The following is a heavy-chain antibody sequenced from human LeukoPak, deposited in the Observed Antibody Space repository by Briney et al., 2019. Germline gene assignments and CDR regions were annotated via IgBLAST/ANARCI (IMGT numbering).Heavy chain of an antibody. Sequence: SETLSLTCNVSGDSISSNSYYWGWIRQPPGKGLEWIASVSHTGGSDYNRSLKSRVSISVDTSKNQFSLNLNSVTAADTAVYYCARHGGGNSISYLDYWGQGALVTVSP. CDR2: VSHTGGS. J-gene: IGHJ4*02. CDR3: ARHGGGNSISYLDY. CDR1: GDSISSNSYY. V-gene: IGHV4-39*01. D-gene: IGHD4-23*01.